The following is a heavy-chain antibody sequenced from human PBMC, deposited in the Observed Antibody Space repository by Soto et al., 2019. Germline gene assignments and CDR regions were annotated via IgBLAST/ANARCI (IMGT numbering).Heavy chain of an antibody. J-gene: IGHJ4*02. Sequence: EVQLVESGGGLVQPGWSLRLSCAASGFTFSAHYMDWVRQAPGKGLEWVARIRNKANSFTTEYAASVKGRFSISRDDSKNSLYLQMNTLKSEDTAVYYCSRSAVTATPYYFDYWGQGTVVTVSS. CDR2: IRNKANSFTT. CDR3: SRSAVTATPYYFDY. D-gene: IGHD2-21*02. CDR1: GFTFSAHY. V-gene: IGHV3-72*01.